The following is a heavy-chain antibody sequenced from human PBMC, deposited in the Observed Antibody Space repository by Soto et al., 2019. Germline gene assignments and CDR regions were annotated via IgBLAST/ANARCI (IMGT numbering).Heavy chain of an antibody. CDR3: ARDRRDEGAAAGISYGMDV. V-gene: IGHV1-2*02. CDR1: GYTFTGYY. Sequence: GASVKVSCKASGYTFTGYYMHWARQAPGQGLAWMGWINPNSGGTNYAQKFQGRVIMTRDTSIRTAYMELSRLRSDDTAVYYCARDRRDEGAAAGISYGMDVWGQGTTVTVSS. J-gene: IGHJ6*02. CDR2: INPNSGGT. D-gene: IGHD6-13*01.